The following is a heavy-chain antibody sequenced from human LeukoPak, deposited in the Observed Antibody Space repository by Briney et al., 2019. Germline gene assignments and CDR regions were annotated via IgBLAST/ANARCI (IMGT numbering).Heavy chain of an antibody. V-gene: IGHV1-8*03. CDR1: GYPFTSYD. CDR2: MNPNSGNT. J-gene: IGHJ4*02. Sequence: AXXKVSCKASGYPFTSYDINWVRRATGQGVEWMGWMNPNSGNTGYSQKFQGRVTITRNTSISTAYMELSSLRSEDTAVYYCARGTFVQGIDYWGQGTLVTVSS. CDR3: ARGTFVQGIDY. D-gene: IGHD2/OR15-2a*01.